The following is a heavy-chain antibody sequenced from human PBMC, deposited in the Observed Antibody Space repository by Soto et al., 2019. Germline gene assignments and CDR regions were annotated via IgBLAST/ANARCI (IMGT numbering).Heavy chain of an antibody. Sequence: EVQLVESGGGLVQPGGSLRLSCAASGFTVSSNYMSWVRQAPGKGLEWVSVIYSGGTTYYADSVKGRFTISRDNSKNTVDFQMNSLRSEETAVYYRARNGDSSEYRGLFRPWGQGTLVTVSS. V-gene: IGHV3-66*01. CDR2: IYSGGTT. D-gene: IGHD3-22*01. J-gene: IGHJ5*02. CDR3: ARNGDSSEYRGLFRP. CDR1: GFTVSSNY.